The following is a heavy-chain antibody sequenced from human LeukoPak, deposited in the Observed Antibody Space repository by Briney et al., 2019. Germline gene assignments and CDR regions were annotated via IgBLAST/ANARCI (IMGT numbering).Heavy chain of an antibody. Sequence: PGGSLRLSCAASGFTFSSYAMSWVRQAPGKGLEWVAFIRYDGSNKYYADSVKGRFTISRDNSKNTLYLQMNSLRAEDTAVYYCAKESREHRRVFWSGYTSGLMDVWGKGTAVTVSS. V-gene: IGHV3-30*02. CDR3: AKESREHRRVFWSGYTSGLMDV. CDR2: IRYDGSNK. D-gene: IGHD3-3*01. CDR1: GFTFSSYA. J-gene: IGHJ6*03.